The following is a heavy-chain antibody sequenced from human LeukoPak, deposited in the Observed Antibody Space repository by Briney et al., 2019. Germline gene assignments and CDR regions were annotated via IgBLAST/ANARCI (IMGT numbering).Heavy chain of an antibody. J-gene: IGHJ4*02. V-gene: IGHV4-39*01. CDR1: GASISSSGYY. Sequence: SETLSLTCTVSGASISSSGYYWGWIRQPPGKGLEWIGSIYYSGSTYYNPSLKSRVTISLDTSKNQFSLKLSSVTAADTAMYYCVKSGGYGLIDYWGQGTLVTVSS. CDR2: IYYSGST. D-gene: IGHD1-26*01. CDR3: VKSGGYGLIDY.